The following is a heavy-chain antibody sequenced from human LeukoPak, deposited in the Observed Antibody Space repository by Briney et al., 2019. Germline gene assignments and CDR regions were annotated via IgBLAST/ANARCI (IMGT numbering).Heavy chain of an antibody. CDR3: ATVTSGSYDY. D-gene: IGHD1-26*01. J-gene: IGHJ4*02. CDR2: INPSGGST. CDR1: GYTFTSYY. V-gene: IGHV1-46*01. Sequence: ASVKVSCKASGYTFTSYYMHWVRQAPGQGLEWMGIINPSGGSTSYAQKFQGRVTMTEDTSTDTAYMELSSLRSEDTAVYYCATVTSGSYDYWGQGTLVTVSS.